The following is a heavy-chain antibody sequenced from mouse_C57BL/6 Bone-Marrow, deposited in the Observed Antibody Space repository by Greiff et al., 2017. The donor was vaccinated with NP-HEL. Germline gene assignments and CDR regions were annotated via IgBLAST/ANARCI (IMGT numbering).Heavy chain of an antibody. CDR2: INPGSGGT. Sequence: VQLQQSGAELVRPGTSVKVSCKASGYAFTNYLIEWVKQRPGQGLEWIGVINPGSGGTNYNEKFKGKATLTADKSSSTAYMQLSSLTSEDSAVYFCARSPFYYGSLAWFAYWGQGTLVTVSA. D-gene: IGHD1-1*01. V-gene: IGHV1-54*01. CDR1: GYAFTNYL. J-gene: IGHJ3*01. CDR3: ARSPFYYGSLAWFAY.